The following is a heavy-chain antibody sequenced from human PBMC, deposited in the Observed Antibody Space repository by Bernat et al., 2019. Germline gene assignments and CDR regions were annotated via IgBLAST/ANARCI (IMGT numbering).Heavy chain of an antibody. J-gene: IGHJ3*02. D-gene: IGHD3-10*01. CDR1: GGSISSSNW. V-gene: IGHV4-4*02. CDR3: ATEGYMRNYYGSGSSNDAFDI. CDR2: IYHSGST. Sequence: QVQLQESGPGLVKPSGTLSLTCAVSGGSISSSNWWSWVRQPPGKGLEWIGEIYHSGSTNYNPSPKSRVTISVDKSKNQFSLKLSSVTAADTAVYYCATEGYMRNYYGSGSSNDAFDIWGQGTMVTVSS.